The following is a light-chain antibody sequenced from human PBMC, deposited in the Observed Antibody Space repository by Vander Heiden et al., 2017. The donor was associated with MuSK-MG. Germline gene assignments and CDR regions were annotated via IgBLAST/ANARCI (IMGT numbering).Light chain of an antibody. V-gene: IGKV3-15*01. Sequence: EIVMTQSPATLSVSPGERAPLSCRASQSVSSNLAWYQQKPGQAPRLLIYGASTRATGIPARFSGSGSGTEFTLTISSLQSEDFAVYYCQQFNNGPRTFGQGTKVEIK. CDR3: QQFNNGPRT. CDR1: QSVSSN. J-gene: IGKJ1*01. CDR2: GAS.